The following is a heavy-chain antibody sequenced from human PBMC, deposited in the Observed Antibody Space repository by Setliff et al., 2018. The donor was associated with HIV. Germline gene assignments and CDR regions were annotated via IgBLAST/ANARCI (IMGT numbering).Heavy chain of an antibody. D-gene: IGHD6-19*01. CDR3: IIAYSSGWLAPMGFDS. CDR1: AGSIRSSTYY. J-gene: IGHJ4*02. V-gene: IGHV4-39*01. CDR2: IYYSGST. Sequence: SETLSLTCTVSAGSIRSSTYYWAWIRQPPGKGLEWIGTIYYSGSTYYNPSLKSRATISVDTSRNQFSLKLSSVTAADTAVYYCIIAYSSGWLAPMGFDSWGQGTLVTVSS.